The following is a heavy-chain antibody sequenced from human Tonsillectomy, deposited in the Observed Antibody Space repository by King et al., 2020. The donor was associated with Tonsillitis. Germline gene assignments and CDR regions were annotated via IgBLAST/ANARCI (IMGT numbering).Heavy chain of an antibody. CDR3: ARQVAGDWYFDL. J-gene: IGHJ2*01. CDR2: IYPGDSES. V-gene: IGHV5-51*03. CDR1: GYRFTSYW. D-gene: IGHD6-19*01. Sequence: DVQLVESGAEVKKPGESLKISCKGSGYRFTSYWIGWVRQMPGKGLEWMGIIYPGDSESRYRPTFQGQVTISADTSISTAYLQRSSLKASDTAMYYCARQVAGDWYFDLWGRGTLVTVSS.